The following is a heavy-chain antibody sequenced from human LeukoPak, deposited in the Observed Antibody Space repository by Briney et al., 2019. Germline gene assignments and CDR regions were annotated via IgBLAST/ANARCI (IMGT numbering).Heavy chain of an antibody. Sequence: SQTLSLTCTVSGGSISSGGYFWSWIRQHPGKGLEWIGYIYFSGGTYYNPSLRSRITISVDTSKNQFSLKLTSVTAADTAVYYCARVYYTSSSFDYWGQGTLVTVSS. J-gene: IGHJ4*02. CDR3: ARVYYTSSSFDY. CDR2: IYFSGGT. CDR1: GGSISSGGYF. V-gene: IGHV4-31*03. D-gene: IGHD6-6*01.